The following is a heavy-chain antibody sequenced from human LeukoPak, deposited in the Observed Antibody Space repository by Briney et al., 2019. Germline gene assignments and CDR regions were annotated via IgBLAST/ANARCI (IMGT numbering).Heavy chain of an antibody. CDR1: GFTFSSYA. CDR2: ISYDGSNK. D-gene: IGHD3-22*01. CDR3: ARDDFPYYYDSSGYSPHY. V-gene: IGHV3-30-3*01. Sequence: PGRSLRLSCAASGFTFSSYAMHWVRQAPGNGLEWVAVISYDGSNKYYADSVKGRFTIPRDNSKNTLYLQMNSLRAEDTAVYYCARDDFPYYYDSSGYSPHYWGQGTLVTVSS. J-gene: IGHJ4*02.